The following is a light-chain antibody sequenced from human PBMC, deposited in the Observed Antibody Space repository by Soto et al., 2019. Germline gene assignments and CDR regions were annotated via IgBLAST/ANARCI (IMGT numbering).Light chain of an antibody. CDR1: QXVLYSPNNRDY. V-gene: IGKV4-1*01. CDR3: QQYDETTRT. Sequence: DIEMTHSPDSLAVSLVERAPINXXSNQXVLYSPNNRDYLAWYQQKPGQPPKXXITWASTRESGVPDRFSGSGSGTDFTLTSNGLQAEDVAIYSCQQYDETTRTFGGGTKVDI. CDR2: WAS. J-gene: IGKJ4*01.